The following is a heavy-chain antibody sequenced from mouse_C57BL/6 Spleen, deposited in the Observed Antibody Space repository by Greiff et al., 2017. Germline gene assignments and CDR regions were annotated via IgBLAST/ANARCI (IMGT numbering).Heavy chain of an antibody. CDR3: ASDFRFAY. CDR2: IWSGGST. V-gene: IGHV2-2*01. J-gene: IGHJ3*01. Sequence: VQLVESGPGLVQPSQSLSITCTASGFSLTSYGVHWVRQSPGKGLEWLGVIWSGGSTDYNAALISRLSTSEDNPKSQVFFKRNSLQADDTAIYYCASDFRFAYWGQGTLVTVSA. CDR1: GFSLTSYG.